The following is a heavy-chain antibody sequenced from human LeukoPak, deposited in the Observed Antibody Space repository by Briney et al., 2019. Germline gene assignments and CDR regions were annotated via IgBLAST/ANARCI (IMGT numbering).Heavy chain of an antibody. Sequence: GASVKVSCKASGGIFSSYAISWVRQAPGQGLEWMGRIIPILGIANYAQKFQGRVTITADKSTSTAYMELSSLRSEDTAVYYCARYCSGGSCFTSSLWFDPWGQGTLVTVSS. J-gene: IGHJ5*02. CDR3: ARYCSGGSCFTSSLWFDP. V-gene: IGHV1-69*04. CDR1: GGIFSSYA. CDR2: IIPILGIA. D-gene: IGHD2-15*01.